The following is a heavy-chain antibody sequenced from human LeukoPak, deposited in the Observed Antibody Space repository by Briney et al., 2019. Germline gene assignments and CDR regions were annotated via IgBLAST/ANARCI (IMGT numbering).Heavy chain of an antibody. D-gene: IGHD1-26*01. CDR1: GFTFSSYG. CDR2: ISYDGSNK. V-gene: IGHV3-30*03. Sequence: PGGSLRLSCAASGFTFSSYGMHWVRQAPGKGLEWVAVISYDGSNKYYADSVKGRFTISRDNSKNTLYLQMNSLRIEDTAVYYCARDKGKWDLPVGFDYWGQGTLVTVSS. CDR3: ARDKGKWDLPVGFDY. J-gene: IGHJ4*02.